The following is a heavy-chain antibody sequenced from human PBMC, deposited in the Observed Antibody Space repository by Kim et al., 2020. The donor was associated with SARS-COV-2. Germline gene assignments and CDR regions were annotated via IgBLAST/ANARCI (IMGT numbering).Heavy chain of an antibody. CDR1: GGSISSGGYY. J-gene: IGHJ4*02. CDR3: ARVTYYGSGSYLLDY. V-gene: IGHV4-31*03. Sequence: SETLSLTCTVSGGSISSGGYYWSWIRQHPGKGLEWIGYIYYSGSTYYNPSLKSRVTISVDTSKNQFSLKLSSVTAADTAVYYCARVTYYGSGSYLLDYWGQGTLVTVSS. CDR2: IYYSGST. D-gene: IGHD3-10*01.